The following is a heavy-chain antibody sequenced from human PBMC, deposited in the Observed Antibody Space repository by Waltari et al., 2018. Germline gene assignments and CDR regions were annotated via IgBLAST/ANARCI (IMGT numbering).Heavy chain of an antibody. D-gene: IGHD3-10*01. CDR2: IRYDGSNK. Sequence: QVQLVESGGGVVQPGGSLRLSCAASEFTFSNYGMHWVRQAPGKGLEWVAFIRYDGSNKYYADSVKGRFTISRDNSKNTLYLQMNSLRAEDTAVYYCAKRRGTMVRGVIGFDYWGQGTLVTVSS. CDR3: AKRRGTMVRGVIGFDY. CDR1: EFTFSNYG. J-gene: IGHJ4*02. V-gene: IGHV3-30*02.